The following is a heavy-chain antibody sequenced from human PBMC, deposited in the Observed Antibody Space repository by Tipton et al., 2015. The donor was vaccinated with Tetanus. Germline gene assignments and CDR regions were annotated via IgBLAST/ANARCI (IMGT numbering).Heavy chain of an antibody. D-gene: IGHD3-10*01. V-gene: IGHV3-23*01. CDR2: MSGSGGAT. CDR3: ARDGFYYGSGSYYRAF. Sequence: SLRLSCAASGFTFSTYSMTWVRQAPGKGLEWVSAMSGSGGATYYADSVKGRFTISRDNSKDTLYLQMNSLRPEDTAVYYCARDGFYYGSGSYYRAFWGQGTLVTVSP. J-gene: IGHJ4*02. CDR1: GFTFSTYS.